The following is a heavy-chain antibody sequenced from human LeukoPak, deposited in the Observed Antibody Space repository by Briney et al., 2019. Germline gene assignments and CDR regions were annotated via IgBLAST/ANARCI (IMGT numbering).Heavy chain of an antibody. D-gene: IGHD2-2*01. J-gene: IGHJ4*02. CDR3: ARVTVEVVPYFDY. CDR1: GFTFSSYS. V-gene: IGHV3-48*01. Sequence: GGSLRLSCAASGFTFSSYSMNWVRQAPGKGLDWVSYISSSSSTIYYADSVKGRFTISRDNAKNSLYLQMNSLRAEDTAVYYCARVTVEVVPYFDYWGQGTLVTVSS. CDR2: ISSSSSTI.